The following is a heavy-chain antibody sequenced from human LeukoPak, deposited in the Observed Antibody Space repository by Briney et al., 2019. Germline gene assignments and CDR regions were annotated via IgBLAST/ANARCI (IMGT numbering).Heavy chain of an antibody. CDR3: ARDQDSNYYYYGMDV. J-gene: IGHJ6*02. D-gene: IGHD4-11*01. Sequence: GGSLRLSCAASGFTLTNYAMIWVRQAPGKGLEWVAVIWYDGSNKYYADSVKGRFTISRDNSKNTLYLQMNSLRAEDTAVYYCARDQDSNYYYYGMDVWGQGTTVTVSS. CDR1: GFTLTNYA. CDR2: IWYDGSNK. V-gene: IGHV3-33*08.